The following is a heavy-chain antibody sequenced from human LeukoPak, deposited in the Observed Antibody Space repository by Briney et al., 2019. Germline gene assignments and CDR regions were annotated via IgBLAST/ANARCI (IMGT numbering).Heavy chain of an antibody. J-gene: IGHJ4*02. CDR2: IYYSGST. D-gene: IGHD6-13*01. CDR1: GGSISSSDYY. Sequence: SETLSLTCTVSGGSISSSDYYWSWIRQPPGKGLEWIGYIYYSGSTNYNPSLKSRVTISVDTSKNQFSLKLSSVTAADTAVYYCARGLGIAAAGPSPFDYWGQGTLVTVSS. CDR3: ARGLGIAAAGPSPFDY. V-gene: IGHV4-61*08.